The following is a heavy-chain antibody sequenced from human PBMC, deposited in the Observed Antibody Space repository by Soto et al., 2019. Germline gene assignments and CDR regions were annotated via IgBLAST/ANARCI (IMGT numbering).Heavy chain of an antibody. Sequence: PGGSLRLSCAASGFTFSAYTMNWVRQAPGMGLEWVSSISSSSSYIYYADSVKGRFTISRDNAKDSLYLQMNSLRAEDTAVYYCARHCSGGSCTRYGMDVWGQGTTVTVSS. CDR3: ARHCSGGSCTRYGMDV. CDR2: ISSSSSYI. J-gene: IGHJ6*02. CDR1: GFTFSAYT. V-gene: IGHV3-21*01. D-gene: IGHD2-15*01.